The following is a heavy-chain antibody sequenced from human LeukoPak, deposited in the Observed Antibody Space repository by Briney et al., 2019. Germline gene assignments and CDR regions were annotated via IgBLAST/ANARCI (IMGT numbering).Heavy chain of an antibody. J-gene: IGHJ4*02. D-gene: IGHD2-15*01. V-gene: IGHV1-18*01. Sequence: GASVKVSCKASGYTFTSYGISWVRQAPGQGLEWMGWISAYNGNTNYAQKLQGRVTMTTDTSTSTAYMELRSLRSDGTAVYYCARGGLYCSGGSCYSSWYYFDYWGQGTLVTVSS. CDR2: ISAYNGNT. CDR1: GYTFTSYG. CDR3: ARGGLYCSGGSCYSSWYYFDY.